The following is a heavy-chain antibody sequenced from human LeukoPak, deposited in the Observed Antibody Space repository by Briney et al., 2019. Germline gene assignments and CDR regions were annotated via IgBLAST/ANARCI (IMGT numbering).Heavy chain of an antibody. CDR3: ARVVSGYDFDY. CDR2: ISAYNGNT. Sequence: ASVKVSCKASGYTFSSYGIGWVRQAPGQGLEWMGWISAYNGNTEYAQKLQGRVTVTTDTSTSTAYMELRSLRSDDTAMYYCARVVSGYDFDYWGQGTLVTVSS. CDR1: GYTFSSYG. V-gene: IGHV1-18*01. J-gene: IGHJ4*02. D-gene: IGHD5-12*01.